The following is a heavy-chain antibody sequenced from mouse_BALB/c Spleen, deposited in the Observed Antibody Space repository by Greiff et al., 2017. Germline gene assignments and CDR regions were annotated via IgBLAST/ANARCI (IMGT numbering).Heavy chain of an antibody. V-gene: IGHV14-4*02. CDR2: IDPENGDT. D-gene: IGHD1-1*01. CDR1: GFNIKDYY. CDR3: NALRQYYFDY. Sequence: EVQLQQSGAELVRSGASVKLSCTASGFNIKDYYMHWVKQRPEQGLEWIGWIDPENGDTEYAPKFQGKATMTADTSSNTAYLQLSSLTSEDTAVYYCNALRQYYFDYWGQGTTLTVSS. J-gene: IGHJ2*01.